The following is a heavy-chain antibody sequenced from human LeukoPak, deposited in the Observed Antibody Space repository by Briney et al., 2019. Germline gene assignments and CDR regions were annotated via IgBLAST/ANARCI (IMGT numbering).Heavy chain of an antibody. CDR2: IYHSGST. D-gene: IGHD1-7*01. Sequence: SETLSLTCTVSGYSISSGYYWGWIRQPPGKGLEWIGSIYHSGSTYYNPSLKSLFTISVDTSKYQFSLKLSSVTAADTAVYYCAREGNWNYGWFDPWGQGTLVTVSS. CDR1: GYSISSGYY. J-gene: IGHJ5*02. V-gene: IGHV4-38-2*02. CDR3: AREGNWNYGWFDP.